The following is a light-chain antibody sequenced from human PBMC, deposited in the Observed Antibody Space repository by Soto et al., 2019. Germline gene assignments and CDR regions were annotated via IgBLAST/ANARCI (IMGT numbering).Light chain of an antibody. Sequence: EIVLTQSPATLSLSPGERATLSCRASQSLSSYLAWYQQRRGQAPRLLIYDASRRATGIPARFSGSGSGTDFTLSISSLEPEDFAVYYCQQRSDWPLTFGAGTKVEIK. V-gene: IGKV3-11*01. CDR1: QSLSSY. CDR3: QQRSDWPLT. J-gene: IGKJ4*01. CDR2: DAS.